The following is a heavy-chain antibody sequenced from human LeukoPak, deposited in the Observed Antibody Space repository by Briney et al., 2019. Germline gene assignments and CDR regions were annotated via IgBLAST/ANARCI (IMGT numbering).Heavy chain of an antibody. V-gene: IGHV3-48*03. D-gene: IGHD3-22*01. Sequence: GGSLRLSCAASGFTFSSYEMNWVRQAPGKGLEWVSYISSSGSTIYYADSVKGRFTISRDNAKNSLYLQMNSLRAEDTAVYYCARDSLMTVASDYYYYYMDVWGKGTTVTVSS. J-gene: IGHJ6*03. CDR1: GFTFSSYE. CDR3: ARDSLMTVASDYYYYYMDV. CDR2: ISSSGSTI.